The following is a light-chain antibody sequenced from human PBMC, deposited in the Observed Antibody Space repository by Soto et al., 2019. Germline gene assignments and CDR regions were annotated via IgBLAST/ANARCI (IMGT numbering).Light chain of an antibody. J-gene: IGKJ4*01. Sequence: EIVMTQSPATLSVSPGERAIFSCRASQIVDSKLAWYQQKLGQAPRLLIYYASTRATGIPARFSGSGSGTEFTLTISSLQSEDFAIYYCQQYYVWNTFGGGTKV. V-gene: IGKV3D-15*01. CDR1: QIVDSK. CDR3: QQYYVWNT. CDR2: YAS.